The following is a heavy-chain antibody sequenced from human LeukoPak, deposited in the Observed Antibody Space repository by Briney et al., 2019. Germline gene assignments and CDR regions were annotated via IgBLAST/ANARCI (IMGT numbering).Heavy chain of an antibody. CDR3: AKSSSSYSSSWLVDY. Sequence: GGSLRLSCAASGFTFSSYSMNWVRQAPGKGLEWVSSISSSSSYIYYADSVRGRFTISRDNSKNTLYLQMNSLRAEDTAVYYCAKSSSSYSSSWLVDYWGQGTLVTVSS. CDR1: GFTFSSYS. J-gene: IGHJ4*02. CDR2: ISSSSSYI. D-gene: IGHD6-13*01. V-gene: IGHV3-21*04.